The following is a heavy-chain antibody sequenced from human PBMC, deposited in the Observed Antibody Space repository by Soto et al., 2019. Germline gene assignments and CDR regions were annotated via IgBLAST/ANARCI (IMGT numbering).Heavy chain of an antibody. J-gene: IGHJ4*02. V-gene: IGHV3-30-3*01. Sequence: QVQLVESGGGVVQPGRSLRLSCAASGFTFSSYAMHWVRQAPGKGLEWVAVISYDGSNKYYADSVKGRFTISRDNSKNTLYLQMNSLRAEDTAVYYCARDHSSGCFDYWGQGTLVPVSS. CDR1: GFTFSSYA. D-gene: IGHD6-19*01. CDR2: ISYDGSNK. CDR3: ARDHSSGCFDY.